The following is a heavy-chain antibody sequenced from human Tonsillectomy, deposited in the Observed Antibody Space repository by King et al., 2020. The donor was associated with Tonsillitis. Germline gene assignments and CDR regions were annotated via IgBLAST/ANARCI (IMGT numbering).Heavy chain of an antibody. V-gene: IGHV3-23*04. CDR1: GFTFISFA. D-gene: IGHD3-3*01. Sequence: VQLVESGGGLVQPGGSLRLSCAASGFTFISFAMTWVRQAPGKGLEGVSSISDSAGGTYYADSVNGRFTISRDNSKNTLYLQVNGLRAEDTAVYYCAKLLRSGYHLYYMDVWGKGTTVTVSS. J-gene: IGHJ6*03. CDR2: ISDSAGGT. CDR3: AKLLRSGYHLYYMDV.